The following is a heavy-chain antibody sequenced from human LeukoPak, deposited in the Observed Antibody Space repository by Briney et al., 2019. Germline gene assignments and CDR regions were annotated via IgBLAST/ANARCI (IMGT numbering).Heavy chain of an antibody. Sequence: SETLSLTCAVSGHSISSSDYYWGWIRQPPGKGLEWIGTIFHTGNTYYKSSLKSRVTISVDTSKNQFSLKLSSVTAADTAVYYCAREYYYDSSGYYHFDYWGQGTLVTVSS. J-gene: IGHJ4*02. V-gene: IGHV4-39*02. D-gene: IGHD3-22*01. CDR2: IFHTGNT. CDR1: GHSISSSDYY. CDR3: AREYYYDSSGYYHFDY.